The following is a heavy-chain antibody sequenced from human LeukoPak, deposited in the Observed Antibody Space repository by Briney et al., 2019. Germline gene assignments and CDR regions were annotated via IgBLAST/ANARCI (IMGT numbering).Heavy chain of an antibody. Sequence: ASVKVSCKASGYTFTSYGISWVRQAPGQGLEWMGGIIPIFGTANYAQKFQGRVTITADESTSTAYMELSSLRSEDTAVYYCARGSPYYYDSSGYLDYWGQGTLVTVSS. CDR3: ARGSPYYYDSSGYLDY. D-gene: IGHD3-22*01. V-gene: IGHV1-69*13. CDR2: IIPIFGTA. CDR1: GYTFTSYG. J-gene: IGHJ4*02.